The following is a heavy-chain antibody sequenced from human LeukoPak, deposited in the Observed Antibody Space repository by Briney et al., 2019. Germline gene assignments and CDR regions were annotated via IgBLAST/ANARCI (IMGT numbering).Heavy chain of an antibody. Sequence: SETLSLTRTVSGGSISSYYWSWIRQPPGKGLEWIGYIYYSGSTNYNPSLKSRVTISVDTSKNQFSLKLSSMTAADTAVYYCARQRSKIQVFDYWGQGTLVTVSS. CDR2: IYYSGST. D-gene: IGHD5-18*01. CDR1: GGSISSYY. CDR3: ARQRSKIQVFDY. V-gene: IGHV4-59*01. J-gene: IGHJ4*02.